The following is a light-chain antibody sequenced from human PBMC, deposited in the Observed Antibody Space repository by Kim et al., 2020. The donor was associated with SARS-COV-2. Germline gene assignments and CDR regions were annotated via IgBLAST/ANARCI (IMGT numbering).Light chain of an antibody. Sequence: GQSITISCTGSSSDVGGYKYVCWYQQHPGKAPKLMIYDVSKRPSGVSNRFSGSKSGNTASLTISGLQAVDEADYYCSSYTSSITVVFGGGTKVTVL. CDR1: SSDVGGYKY. V-gene: IGLV2-14*03. J-gene: IGLJ2*01. CDR3: SSYTSSITVV. CDR2: DVS.